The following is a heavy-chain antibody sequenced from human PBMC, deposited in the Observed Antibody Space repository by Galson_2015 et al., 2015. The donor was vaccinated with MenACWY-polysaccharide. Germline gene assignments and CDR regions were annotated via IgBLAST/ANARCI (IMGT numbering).Heavy chain of an antibody. J-gene: IGHJ4*02. CDR3: AWGYSGYD. CDR2: IKSSRKRT. Sequence: GVTFGSNRMNWGRHASGNGLVRVSRIKSSRKRTSHAESVKRRLTIFRDNAKNTLYLKMNSLRAEVTAVYYCAWGYSGYDWGQGTLVTFSS. V-gene: IGHV3-74*01. D-gene: IGHD5-12*01. CDR1: GVTFGSNR.